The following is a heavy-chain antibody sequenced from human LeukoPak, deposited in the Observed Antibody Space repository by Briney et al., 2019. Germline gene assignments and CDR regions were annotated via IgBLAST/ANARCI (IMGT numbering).Heavy chain of an antibody. J-gene: IGHJ4*02. V-gene: IGHV1-18*01. CDR1: GYTFTSYG. D-gene: IGHD2-15*01. CDR3: ARDCSGGSCYWGLDY. CDR2: ISAYNGNT. Sequence: GASVKVSCKASGYTFTSYGISWARQAPGQGLEWMGWISAYNGNTNYAQKLQGRVTMTTDTSTSTAYMELRSLRSDDTAVYYCARDCSGGSCYWGLDYWGQGTLVTVSS.